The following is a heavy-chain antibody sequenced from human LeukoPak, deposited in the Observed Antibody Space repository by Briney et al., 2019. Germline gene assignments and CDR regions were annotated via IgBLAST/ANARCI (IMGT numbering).Heavy chain of an antibody. J-gene: IGHJ1*01. V-gene: IGHV3-74*01. CDR1: GFTFSSYW. Sequence: SGGSLRLSCAASGFTFSSYWMHWVRQAPGKGLVWVSRINNDGSSTSYADSVKGRFTISRDNAKNTLYLQMNRLRAEDTAVYYCARGGITGTTVPYFQHWGQDTLVTV. CDR3: ARGGITGTTVPYFQH. D-gene: IGHD1-7*01. CDR2: INNDGSST.